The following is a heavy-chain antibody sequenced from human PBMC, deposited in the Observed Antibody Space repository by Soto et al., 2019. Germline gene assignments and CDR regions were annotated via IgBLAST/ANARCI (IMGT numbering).Heavy chain of an antibody. CDR3: AGASGWKFDY. CDR2: VDADGSGT. D-gene: IGHD1-1*01. J-gene: IGHJ4*02. CDR1: GFSFSSYG. Sequence: PWGSLRLSCAASGFSFSSYGMHWVRQAPGTGLVWVSRVDADGSGTTYAGSVKGRFSISRDDAKNTVSLQMNNLRAEDTAVYYCAGASGWKFDYWGLGVLVTVSS. V-gene: IGHV3-74*01.